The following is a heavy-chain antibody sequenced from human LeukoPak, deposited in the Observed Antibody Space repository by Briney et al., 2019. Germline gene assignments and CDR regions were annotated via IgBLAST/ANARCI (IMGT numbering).Heavy chain of an antibody. J-gene: IGHJ4*02. Sequence: GESLKISCKGSGYSFTNYWIGWVRQMPGKGLEWMGIIYPADSDTRYSPSFQGQVTISADKSISTAYLQWSSLKASDTAMYYCTRPAASGYDSPANYWGQGTLVTVSS. CDR3: TRPAASGYDSPANY. V-gene: IGHV5-51*01. CDR1: GYSFTNYW. D-gene: IGHD5-12*01. CDR2: IYPADSDT.